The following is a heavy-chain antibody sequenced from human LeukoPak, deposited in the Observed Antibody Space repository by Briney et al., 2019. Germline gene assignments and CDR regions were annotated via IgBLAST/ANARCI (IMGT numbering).Heavy chain of an antibody. CDR1: GFTFSSYS. CDR3: ARDWGDIVVVVAEPADY. Sequence: GGSLRLSCAASGFTFSSYSMNWVRQAPGKGLEWVSYISSSSSTIYYADSVKGRFTISRDNAKNSLYLQMNSLRAEDTAVYYCARDWGDIVVVVAEPADYWGQGTLVTVSS. J-gene: IGHJ4*02. CDR2: ISSSSSTI. V-gene: IGHV3-48*04. D-gene: IGHD2-15*01.